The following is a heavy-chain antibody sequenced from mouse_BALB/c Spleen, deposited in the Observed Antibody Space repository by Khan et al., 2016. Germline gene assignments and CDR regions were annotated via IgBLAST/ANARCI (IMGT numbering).Heavy chain of an antibody. J-gene: IGHJ1*01. CDR3: ASTFWYFDV. Sequence: EVQLQESGGGLVQPGGSLKLSCAASGFDFSRYWMSWVRQAPGQGLEWIGDINPDSSTTNYTPSLKDKFIISRDNANNTLYLQISKVTSEDTALYYSASTFWYFDVWGAGTTVTVSS. CDR2: INPDSSTT. V-gene: IGHV4-1*02. CDR1: GFDFSRYW.